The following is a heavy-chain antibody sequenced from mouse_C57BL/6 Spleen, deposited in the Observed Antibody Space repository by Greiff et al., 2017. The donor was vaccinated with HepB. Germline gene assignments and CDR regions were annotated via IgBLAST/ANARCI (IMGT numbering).Heavy chain of an antibody. Sequence: VQLQQSGGGLVKPGGSLKLSCAASGFTFSDYGMHWVRQAPEKGLEWVAYISSGSSTIYYADTVKGRFTISRDNAKNTLFLQMTSLRSEDTAMYYCARSKGFAYWGQGTLVTVSA. CDR3: ARSKGFAY. V-gene: IGHV5-17*01. J-gene: IGHJ3*01. CDR2: ISSGSSTI. CDR1: GFTFSDYG.